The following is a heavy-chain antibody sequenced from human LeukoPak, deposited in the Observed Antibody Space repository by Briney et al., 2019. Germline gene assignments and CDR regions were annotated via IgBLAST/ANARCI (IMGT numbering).Heavy chain of an antibody. D-gene: IGHD2-2*02. CDR2: IKQDGSEK. J-gene: IGHJ6*02. CDR1: GFTFSSYW. V-gene: IGHV3-7*03. Sequence: GGSLRLSCAASGFTFSSYWMSWVRQAPGKGLEWVANIKQDGSEKYYVDSVKGRFTISRDNAKNSLYLQMNSLRAEDTAVYYCARGASCYTPHCRYYYYGMDVWGQGTTVTVSS. CDR3: ARGASCYTPHCRYYYYGMDV.